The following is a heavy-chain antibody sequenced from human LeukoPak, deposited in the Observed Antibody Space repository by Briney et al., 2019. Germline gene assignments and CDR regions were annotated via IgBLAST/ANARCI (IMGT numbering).Heavy chain of an antibody. Sequence: GGSPRLSCAASGFTLSTYGMHWVRQAPGKGLEWVAVISYDGSNKYYADSVKGRFTISRDNSKNTLYLQMNSLRAEDTAVYYCVKDRTGTYTLDYWGQGTLVTVSS. J-gene: IGHJ4*02. CDR3: VKDRTGTYTLDY. D-gene: IGHD3-10*01. CDR2: ISYDGSNK. V-gene: IGHV3-30*18. CDR1: GFTLSTYG.